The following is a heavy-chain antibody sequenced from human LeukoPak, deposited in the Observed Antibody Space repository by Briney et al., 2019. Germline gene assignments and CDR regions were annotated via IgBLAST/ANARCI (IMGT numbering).Heavy chain of an antibody. CDR1: GYSFTSYW. CDR3: ARHRNEGYYFYMDV. Sequence: GESLKTSCKGSGYSFTSYWIGWVRQMPGKGLEWMGIVYPGDSDTRYSPSFQGQVTISVDKSISTAFLQWSSLKASDTAMYYCARHRNEGYYFYMDVWGKGTTVTVSS. J-gene: IGHJ6*03. CDR2: VYPGDSDT. D-gene: IGHD1-1*01. V-gene: IGHV5-51*01.